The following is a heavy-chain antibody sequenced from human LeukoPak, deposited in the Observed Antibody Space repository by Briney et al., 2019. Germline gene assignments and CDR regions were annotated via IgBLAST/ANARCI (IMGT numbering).Heavy chain of an antibody. CDR3: ARDPLWRP. CDR2: IYSGGDT. Sequence: PGGSLRLSCAASGFTVSLTYMTWVRQAPGKGLEWVSLIYSGGDTNYADSVKGRFTIFRDNSKNTLYLQMRNLRPEDTAIYYCARDPLWRPWGQGILVTVSS. J-gene: IGHJ5*02. D-gene: IGHD3-10*01. CDR1: GFTVSLTY. V-gene: IGHV3-53*01.